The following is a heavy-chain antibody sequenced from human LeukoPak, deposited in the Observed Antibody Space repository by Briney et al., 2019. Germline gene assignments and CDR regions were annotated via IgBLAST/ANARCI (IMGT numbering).Heavy chain of an antibody. J-gene: IGHJ4*02. CDR2: IGNSGLTT. Sequence: GGSLRLSCTASGFTFSSYAMSWVRQAPGKGLEWVSTIGNSGLTTYYADSVKGRLTISRDNSKNTLYLHMNIPRAEDTAVYYCARYRGSASYDGNDKRALEFWGQGTLVTVSS. CDR3: ARYRGSASYDGNDKRALEF. CDR1: GFTFSSYA. V-gene: IGHV3-23*01. D-gene: IGHD3-22*01.